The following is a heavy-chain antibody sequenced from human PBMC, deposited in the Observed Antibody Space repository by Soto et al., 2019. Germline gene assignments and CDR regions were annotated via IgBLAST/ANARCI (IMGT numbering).Heavy chain of an antibody. J-gene: IGHJ4*02. CDR1: GGSISTYY. D-gene: IGHD3-10*01. V-gene: IGHV4-59*08. CDR3: ARRPVFGSGNFFDH. CDR2: IYYSGST. Sequence: QVQLQESGPGLVKPSETLSLTCSVSGGSISTYYWSWIRQPPGKGLEWIGYIYYSGSTNYNPSLKSRVTISVDTSRNQFSLKLNSVTAADTAVYYCARRPVFGSGNFFDHWGQGTLVTVSS.